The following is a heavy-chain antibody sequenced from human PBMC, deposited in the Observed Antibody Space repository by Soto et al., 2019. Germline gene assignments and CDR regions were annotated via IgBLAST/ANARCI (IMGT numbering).Heavy chain of an antibody. CDR1: GFTFSSYA. V-gene: IGHV3-23*01. J-gene: IGHJ4*02. Sequence: EVQLLESGGDLVQPGGSLRLSCAASGFTFSSYAMSWVRQAPGKGLEWVSAISGSGGTTYYADSVKGRFTISRDSSKNTLYLIMYSLRAEDTATYYCAKFFVATGESSGWPWSFHYWGQGTLVTVSS. CDR2: ISGSGGTT. CDR3: AKFFVATGESSGWPWSFHY. D-gene: IGHD6-25*01.